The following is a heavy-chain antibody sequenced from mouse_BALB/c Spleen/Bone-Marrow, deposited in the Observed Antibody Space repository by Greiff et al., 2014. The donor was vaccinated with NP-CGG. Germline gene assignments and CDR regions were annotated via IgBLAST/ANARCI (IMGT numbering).Heavy chain of an antibody. CDR2: INPSSAYT. D-gene: IGHD1-1*01. V-gene: IGHV1-4*01. CDR3: TIRYYAMDY. CDR1: GYTFTRYT. Sequence: QVQLQQPGAELARPGASVKMSCQASGYTFTRYTMHWEKQRPGQGLEWIGYINPSSAYTNYNQKFKDKATLTADKSSSTAYMQLSSLTSEDSAVYYCTIRYYAMDYWGQGPSVTVSS. J-gene: IGHJ4*01.